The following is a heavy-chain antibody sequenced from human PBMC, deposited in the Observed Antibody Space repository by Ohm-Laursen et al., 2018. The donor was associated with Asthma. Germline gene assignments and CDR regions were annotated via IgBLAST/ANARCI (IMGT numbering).Heavy chain of an antibody. V-gene: IGHV3-33*01. D-gene: IGHD6-13*01. Sequence: SLRLSCSASGFTFSSHGMHWVRQAPGKGLEWVALIWYDGSNENYPDSVKGRFTISRDNSKNTLYLQMNSLRAEDTAVYYCARDLGAAASINRYFDYWGQGALVTVSS. CDR1: GFTFSSHG. CDR2: IWYDGSNE. CDR3: ARDLGAAASINRYFDY. J-gene: IGHJ4*02.